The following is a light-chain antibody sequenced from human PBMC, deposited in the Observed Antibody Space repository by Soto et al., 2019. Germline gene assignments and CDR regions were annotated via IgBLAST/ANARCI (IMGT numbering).Light chain of an antibody. J-gene: IGKJ2*01. Sequence: EIVLTQSPGTLSLSPGERATLSCWASQSISSNYLAWYQQKPGQAPRLLISGSSIRATGIPKRFSGSASGTNFTLTISSLEPEDFAVYYCQQRNNWPRTFGQGTKLDIK. CDR2: GSS. CDR3: QQRNNWPRT. CDR1: QSISSNY. V-gene: IGKV3D-20*02.